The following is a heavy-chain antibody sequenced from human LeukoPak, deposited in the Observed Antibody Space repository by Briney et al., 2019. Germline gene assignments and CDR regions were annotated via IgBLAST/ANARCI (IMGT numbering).Heavy chain of an antibody. J-gene: IGHJ4*02. Sequence: WASVKVSCKASGYTFTGYYMHWVRQAPGQGLEWMGRINPNSGGTNYAQKFQGRVTMTRDTSISTAYMELSRLRSDDTAVYYCASSPLTVAGPFDYWGQGTLVTVSP. CDR2: INPNSGGT. CDR1: GYTFTGYY. CDR3: ASSPLTVAGPFDY. V-gene: IGHV1-2*06. D-gene: IGHD6-19*01.